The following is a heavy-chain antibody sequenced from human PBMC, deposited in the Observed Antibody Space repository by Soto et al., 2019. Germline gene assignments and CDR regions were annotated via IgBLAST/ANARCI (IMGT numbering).Heavy chain of an antibody. J-gene: IGHJ5*02. CDR3: DRDLSSSLNIPFDP. V-gene: IGHV3-30-3*01. Sequence: QVQLVESGGGVVQPGRSVRLSCAASGFSFSSYAMHWVRQAPGKGLEWVAIISYDGSNKYYAECVKGRFTITRDNSKNTLYLQMNSLRSEDTAMYYCDRDLSSSLNIPFDPWAQATLVTLYS. CDR2: ISYDGSNK. D-gene: IGHD6-13*01. CDR1: GFSFSSYA.